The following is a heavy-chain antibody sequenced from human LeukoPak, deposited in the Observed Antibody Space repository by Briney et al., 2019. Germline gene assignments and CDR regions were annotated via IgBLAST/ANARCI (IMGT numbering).Heavy chain of an antibody. CDR2: ISYDGSNK. J-gene: IGHJ4*02. Sequence: GGSLRLSCVASGFTVSSKYMSWVRQAPGKGLEWVAVISYDGSNKYYADSVKGRFTISRDNSKNTLYLQMNSLRAEDTAVYYCARDAYYSSGWYFYFDYWGQGTLVTVSS. D-gene: IGHD6-19*01. CDR3: ARDAYYSSGWYFYFDY. CDR1: GFTVSSKY. V-gene: IGHV3-30-3*01.